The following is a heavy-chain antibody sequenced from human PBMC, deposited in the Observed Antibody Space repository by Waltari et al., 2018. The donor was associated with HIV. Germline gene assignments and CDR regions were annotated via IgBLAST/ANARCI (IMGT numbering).Heavy chain of an antibody. CDR1: GFTFSSYS. CDR3: ARQDSSGGNYYYGMDV. V-gene: IGHV3-21*01. J-gene: IGHJ6*02. Sequence: EVQLVESGGGLVKPGGSLRLSCAASGFTFSSYSMTWVRQAPGKGLGWVSSISSSSIYISYADSVKGRFTISRDNAKNSLYLQMNSLRAEDTAVYYCARQDSSGGNYYYGMDVWGQGTTVTVSS. CDR2: ISSSSIYI. D-gene: IGHD3-22*01.